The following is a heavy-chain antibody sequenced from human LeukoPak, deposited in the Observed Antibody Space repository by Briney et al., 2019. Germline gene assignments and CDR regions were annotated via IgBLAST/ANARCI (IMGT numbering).Heavy chain of an antibody. CDR1: GFAFSSYG. J-gene: IGHJ5*02. CDR2: ISYDGSNK. CDR3: AKDVPWFDP. V-gene: IGHV3-30*18. D-gene: IGHD2-2*01. Sequence: PGRSLRLSCAASGFAFSSYGMHWVRQAPGKGLEWVAVISYDGSNKYYADSVKGRFTISRDNSKNTPYLQMNSLRAEDTAVYYCAKDVPWFDPWGQGTLVTVSS.